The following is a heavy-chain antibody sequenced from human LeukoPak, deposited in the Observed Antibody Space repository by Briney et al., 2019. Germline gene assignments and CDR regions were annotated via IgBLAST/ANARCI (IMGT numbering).Heavy chain of an antibody. CDR3: ARDGITTGGTRYGMDV. CDR1: GGTFSSYT. CDR2: IIPIFGTA. V-gene: IGHV1-69*08. D-gene: IGHD6-13*01. Sequence: ASVKVSCKASGGTFSSYTFSWVRQAPGQGLEWVGRIIPIFGTANYAQKFQGRVTITADKSTSTAYMELSRLRSEDTAVYYCARDGITTGGTRYGMDVWGQGTTVTVSS. J-gene: IGHJ6*02.